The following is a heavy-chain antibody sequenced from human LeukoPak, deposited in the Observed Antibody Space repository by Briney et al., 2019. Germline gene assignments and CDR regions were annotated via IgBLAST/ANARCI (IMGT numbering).Heavy chain of an antibody. CDR2: ISYDGSNK. Sequence: GGSLRLSCAASGFTFSSYAMHWVRQAPGKGLEWVAVISYDGSNKYYADSVKGRFTISRDNSKNTLYLQMNSLRAEDTAVYYCARGGLGIVPLYYYYGMDVWGQGTTVTVSS. V-gene: IGHV3-30-3*01. D-gene: IGHD1-26*01. CDR3: ARGGLGIVPLYYYYGMDV. J-gene: IGHJ6*02. CDR1: GFTFSSYA.